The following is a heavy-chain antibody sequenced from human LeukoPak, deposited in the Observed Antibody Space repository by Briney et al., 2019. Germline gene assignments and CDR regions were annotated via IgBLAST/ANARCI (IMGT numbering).Heavy chain of an antibody. J-gene: IGHJ4*02. CDR2: ISYSGST. CDR3: ARDLDDSSGYYYEDY. Sequence: SETLSLTCTVSGGSVSSSGNYWGWIRQPPGKGLEYIASISYSGSTYYNPSLKSRVTISVDTSKNQFSLKLSSVTAADTAVYYCARDLDDSSGYYYEDYWGQGTLVTVSS. CDR1: GGSVSSSGNY. D-gene: IGHD3-22*01. V-gene: IGHV4-39*07.